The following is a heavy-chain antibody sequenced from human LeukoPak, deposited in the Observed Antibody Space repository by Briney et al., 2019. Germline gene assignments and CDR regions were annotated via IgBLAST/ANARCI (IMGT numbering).Heavy chain of an antibody. D-gene: IGHD3-22*01. CDR1: GFTFSDYY. J-gene: IGHJ4*02. CDR3: ARDGPPITMIVVVPFDY. Sequence: GGSLRLSCAASGFTFSDYYMGWIRQAPGKGLEGVSYISSSGSTIYYADSVKGRFTISRDNAKNSLYLQMNSLRAEDTAVYYCARDGPPITMIVVVPFDYWGQGTLVTVSS. CDR2: ISSSGSTI. V-gene: IGHV3-11*01.